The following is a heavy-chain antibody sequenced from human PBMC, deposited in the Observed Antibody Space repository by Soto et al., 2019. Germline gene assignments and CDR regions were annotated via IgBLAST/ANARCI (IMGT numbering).Heavy chain of an antibody. D-gene: IGHD5-18*01. CDR2: ISAYNGNT. V-gene: IGHV1-18*01. J-gene: IGHJ6*03. CDR1: GYTFTSYG. CDR3: ASDLIDTAMVINMDV. Sequence: ASVKVSCKASGYTFTSYGISWVRQAPGQGLEWMGWISAYNGNTNYAQKLQGRVTMTTDTSTSTGYMELRSLRSDDTAVYYCASDLIDTAMVINMDVWGKGTTVTVSS.